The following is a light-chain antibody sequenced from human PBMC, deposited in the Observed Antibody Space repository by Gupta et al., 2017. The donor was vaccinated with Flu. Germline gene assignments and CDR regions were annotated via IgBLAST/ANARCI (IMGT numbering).Light chain of an antibody. CDR2: AAS. V-gene: IGKV3-15*01. CDR3: QQFNDWPYT. CDR1: QSVTTN. J-gene: IGKJ2*01. Sequence: PATLSVSPGESATLSCGASQSVTTNLAWYQQTPGQVPRLLIYAASTRAPGVPSRFSARGSGTQFTLTISGLQSEDFAVYYCQQFNDWPYTFGQGTKLEI.